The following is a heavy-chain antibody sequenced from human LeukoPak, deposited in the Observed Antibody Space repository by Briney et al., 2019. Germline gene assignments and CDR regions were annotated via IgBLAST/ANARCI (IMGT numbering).Heavy chain of an antibody. CDR1: GFTFRRYW. D-gene: IGHD1-14*01. CDR2: TNTAGTIT. CDR3: VREAMFDRSQNR. V-gene: IGHV3-74*01. J-gene: IGHJ4*02. Sequence: GGSLRLPCEVSGFTFRRYWMHWVRQVPGKGLLWVARTNTAGTITTYADSVQGRFTMSRDNGQEKLFLQLTSLRVEDTAVYFCVREAMFDRSQNRWGQAPL.